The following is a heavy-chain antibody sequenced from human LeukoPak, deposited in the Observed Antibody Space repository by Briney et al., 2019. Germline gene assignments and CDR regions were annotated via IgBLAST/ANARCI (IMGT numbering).Heavy chain of an antibody. CDR3: ARRTYSSGWSNFDY. J-gene: IGHJ4*02. CDR2: IYYSGST. D-gene: IGHD6-19*01. V-gene: IGHV4-61*01. Sequence: SETLSLTCTVSGGSVSSGSYYWSWIRQPPGRGLEWIGYIYYSGSTNYNPSLKSRVTIPVDTSKNQFSLKLSSVTAADTAVYYCARRTYSSGWSNFDYWGQGTLVTVSS. CDR1: GGSVSSGSYY.